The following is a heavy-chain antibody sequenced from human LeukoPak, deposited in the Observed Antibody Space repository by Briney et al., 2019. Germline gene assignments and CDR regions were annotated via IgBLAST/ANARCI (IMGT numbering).Heavy chain of an antibody. V-gene: IGHV1-18*01. J-gene: IGHJ6*02. CDR2: ISTYNGNT. Sequence: GASVKVSCEASGYTFTSHGISWVRQAPGQGLEWMGWISTYNGNTHYAQRLQGRVTMTTDTSTSTAYMELRSLRSDDTAVYYCARVGGSSAFMNYYYGMGVWGQGTTVTVSS. CDR3: ARVGGSSAFMNYYYGMGV. D-gene: IGHD6-19*01. CDR1: GYTFTSHG.